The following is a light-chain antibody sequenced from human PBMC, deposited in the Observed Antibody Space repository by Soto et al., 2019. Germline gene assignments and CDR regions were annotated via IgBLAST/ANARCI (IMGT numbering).Light chain of an antibody. J-gene: IGKJ1*01. V-gene: IGKV3-20*01. CDR1: QSVSSNY. CDR2: DAS. CDR3: QHYGSSRT. Sequence: EIVLTQSPGTLSLSPGERATLSCRASQSVSSNYLAWYQQKPGQAPRLLIYDASSRATGIPDRFSGSGSETDFTLTISRLEPEDFAVYYCQHYGSSRTFGQGT.